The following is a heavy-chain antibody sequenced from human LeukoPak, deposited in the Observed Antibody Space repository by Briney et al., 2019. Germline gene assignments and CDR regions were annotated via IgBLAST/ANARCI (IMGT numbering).Heavy chain of an antibody. CDR2: INAGNGNT. CDR3: AIVDPDRDYYGMDV. CDR1: GYTFTTYG. V-gene: IGHV1-3*01. D-gene: IGHD3-22*01. Sequence: ASVKVSCKASGYTFTTYGISWVRQAPGQRLEWMGWINAGNGNTKYSQKFQGRVTITRDTSASTAYMELSSLRSEDTAVYYCAIVDPDRDYYGMDVWGQGTTVTVSS. J-gene: IGHJ6*02.